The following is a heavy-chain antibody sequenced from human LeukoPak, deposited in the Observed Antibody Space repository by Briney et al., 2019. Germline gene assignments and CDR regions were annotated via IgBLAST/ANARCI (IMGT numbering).Heavy chain of an antibody. CDR2: ISGDGGST. D-gene: IGHD3-10*01. J-gene: IGHJ4*02. CDR1: GFTFDDYA. CDR3: AKDRDPYYYGSGSYIGT. Sequence: PGGSLRLSCAASGFTFDDYAMHWVRQAPGKGLEWVSLISGDGGSTYYADSVKGRFTISRDNGKNSLYLQMNSLRTEDTALYYCAKDRDPYYYGSGSYIGTWGQGTLVTVSS. V-gene: IGHV3-43*02.